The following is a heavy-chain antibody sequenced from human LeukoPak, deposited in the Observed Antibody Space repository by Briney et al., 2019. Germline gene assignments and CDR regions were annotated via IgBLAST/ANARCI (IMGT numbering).Heavy chain of an antibody. CDR3: AREDPYKENKSY. Sequence: GASVKVSCKASGHTFTSYGISWVRQAPGQGLEWMGWISAYNGNTDYAQKLQGRVTMTTDTSTSTAYMELRSLRSDDTAVYYCAREDPYKENKSYWGQGTLVTVSS. D-gene: IGHD1-14*01. J-gene: IGHJ4*02. CDR1: GHTFTSYG. CDR2: ISAYNGNT. V-gene: IGHV1-18*01.